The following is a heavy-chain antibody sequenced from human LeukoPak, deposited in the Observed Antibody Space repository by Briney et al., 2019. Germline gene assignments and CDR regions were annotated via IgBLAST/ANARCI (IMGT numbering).Heavy chain of an antibody. D-gene: IGHD3-9*01. V-gene: IGHV4-34*01. CDR1: GGSFSGYY. CDR2: INHSGST. CDR3: AREGTYDILTGYSTSFDSFDI. Sequence: SETLSLTCVVYGGSFSGYYWSWSRQPPGKGLEWIGEINHSGSTNYNPSLKSRVTISVDPSKNQFSLKVISVTAADAAVYYCAREGTYDILTGYSTSFDSFDIWGQGKMVTVSS. J-gene: IGHJ3*02.